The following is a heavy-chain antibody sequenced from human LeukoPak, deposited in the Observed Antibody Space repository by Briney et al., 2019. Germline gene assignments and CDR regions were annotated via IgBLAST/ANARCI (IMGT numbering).Heavy chain of an antibody. CDR3: AKDVLVRYYDGSGYYCDY. V-gene: IGHV3-23*01. CDR1: GFTFSSYA. D-gene: IGHD3-22*01. J-gene: IGHJ4*02. Sequence: PGGYLRLSCAASGFTFSSYAMSWVRQAPGKGLEWDSGISTAGGNTYYADSVKGRFTISRDNSKNSLYLQMNSLRAEDTAVYYCAKDVLVRYYDGSGYYCDYWGQGTLVTVSS. CDR2: ISTAGGNT.